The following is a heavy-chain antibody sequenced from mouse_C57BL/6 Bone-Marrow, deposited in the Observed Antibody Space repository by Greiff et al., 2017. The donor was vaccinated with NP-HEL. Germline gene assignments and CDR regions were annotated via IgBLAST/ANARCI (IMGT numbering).Heavy chain of an antibody. CDR1: GYTFTSYW. J-gene: IGHJ4*01. Sequence: QVQLQQPGAELVMPGASVKLSCKASGYTFTSYWMHWVKQRPGQGLEWIGEIDPSDSYTNYNQKFKGKSTLTVDKSSSTAYMQLSSLTSEDSAVYYCARGGGNYAMDYWGQGTSVTVSS. CDR3: ARGGGNYAMDY. V-gene: IGHV1-69*01. D-gene: IGHD1-1*02. CDR2: IDPSDSYT.